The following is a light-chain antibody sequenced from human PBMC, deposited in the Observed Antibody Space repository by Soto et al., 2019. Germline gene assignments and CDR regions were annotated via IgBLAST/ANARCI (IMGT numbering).Light chain of an antibody. Sequence: QAVLTQPPSASATPGQRVVISCSGSNSNIGGHTVNWYRQVPGTAPKLLIYGNHKRPSGVSDRFSASKSGTSASLAISGLQSEDEADYYCAAWDDSLNGLVVFGGGTQLTVL. CDR1: NSNIGGHT. V-gene: IGLV1-44*01. CDR3: AAWDDSLNGLVV. J-gene: IGLJ2*01. CDR2: GNH.